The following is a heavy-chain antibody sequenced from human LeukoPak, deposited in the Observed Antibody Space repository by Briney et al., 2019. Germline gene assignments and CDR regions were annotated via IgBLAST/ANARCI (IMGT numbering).Heavy chain of an antibody. D-gene: IGHD6-13*01. CDR2: FYHSGST. CDR1: GGSISSGGYY. J-gene: IGHJ4*02. CDR3: ARVRFGRFRIAAASY. V-gene: IGHV4-39*07. Sequence: SETLSLTCTVSGGSISSGGYYWGWIRRPPGKGLEWIGSFYHSGSTYYNPSLKSRVTISVGTSKNQFSLKLSSVTAADTAVYYCARVRFGRFRIAAASYWGQGTLVTVSS.